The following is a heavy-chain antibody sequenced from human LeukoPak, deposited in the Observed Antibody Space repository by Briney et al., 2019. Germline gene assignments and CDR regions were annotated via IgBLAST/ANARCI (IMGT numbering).Heavy chain of an antibody. J-gene: IGHJ5*02. CDR2: IYYSGST. CDR3: ARVLELSWTA. V-gene: IGHV4-31*03. Sequence: PSETLSLTCTVSGGSISSGGYYWSWIRQHPGKGLEWIGYIYYSGSTYHNPSLKSRVTISVGTSKNQFSLKLSSVTAADTAVYYCARVLELSWTAWGQGTLVTVSS. D-gene: IGHD2-15*01. CDR1: GGSISSGGYY.